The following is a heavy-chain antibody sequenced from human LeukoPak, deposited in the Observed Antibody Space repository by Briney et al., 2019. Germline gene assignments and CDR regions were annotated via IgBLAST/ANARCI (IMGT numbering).Heavy chain of an antibody. Sequence: SETLSLTCTVSGGSLSSHFWSWIRQPPGKGLELIGHIYYTGTTYYYPSLNSRVTISLDTSRNQFSLRLTSVTAADTAVYYCARFSWDCSTASCYLTYWGQGTLVTVSS. CDR3: ARFSWDCSTASCYLTY. D-gene: IGHD2-2*01. J-gene: IGHJ4*02. CDR1: GGSLSSHF. V-gene: IGHV4-59*11. CDR2: IYYTGTT.